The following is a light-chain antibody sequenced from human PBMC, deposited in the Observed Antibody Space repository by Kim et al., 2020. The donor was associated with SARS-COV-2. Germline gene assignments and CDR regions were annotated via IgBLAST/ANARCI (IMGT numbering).Light chain of an antibody. V-gene: IGLV7-46*01. Sequence: GTVTHSCGSSSEPGTSDHFPFWLRQKPGHAPRTLIYVTTDNNSWTPARFSGSLLGGKGALTLSGAQPEDEAEYYCLLSYGGPRVFGGGTQLTVL. CDR3: LLSYGGPRV. CDR2: VTT. CDR1: SEPGTSDHF. J-gene: IGLJ3*02.